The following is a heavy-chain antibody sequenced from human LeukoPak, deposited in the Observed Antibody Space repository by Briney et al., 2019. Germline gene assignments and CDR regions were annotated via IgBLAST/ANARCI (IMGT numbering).Heavy chain of an antibody. CDR1: GGSIRNYV. V-gene: IGHV4-4*07. CDR3: ARESKSYDGSGFYHDY. D-gene: IGHD3-22*01. Sequence: SETLSLTCSVSGGSIRNYVRSWIRQPAGKGLEWIGRIYTSGSTDYNPSLRSRVTMSVDTSRNQFSLRLTSMTAADTAVYYCARESKSYDGSGFYHDYWGQGTLVAVSS. CDR2: IYTSGST. J-gene: IGHJ4*02.